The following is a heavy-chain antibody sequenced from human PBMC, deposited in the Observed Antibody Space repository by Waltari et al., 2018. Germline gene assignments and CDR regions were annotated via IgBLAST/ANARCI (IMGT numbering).Heavy chain of an antibody. D-gene: IGHD2-15*01. Sequence: QVQLVQSGGGVVQPGGSLRLSCAAYGFTVSSYGMQWVRQAQGKGLEWVAVIRYDGSNKYYADSVKGRFTISRDNSKNTLYLQMNSLRAEDTAVYYCAKDLRYCSGGSCFNWFDPWGQGTLVTVSS. CDR3: AKDLRYCSGGSCFNWFDP. CDR2: IRYDGSNK. J-gene: IGHJ5*02. CDR1: GFTVSSYG. V-gene: IGHV3-30*02.